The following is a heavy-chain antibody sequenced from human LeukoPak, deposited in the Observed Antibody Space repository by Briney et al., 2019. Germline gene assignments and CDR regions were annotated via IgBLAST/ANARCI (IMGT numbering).Heavy chain of an antibody. V-gene: IGHV4-30-2*01. CDR1: GGSISSGGYS. CDR3: ARTSIAARRANAFDI. CDR2: IYHSGST. J-gene: IGHJ3*02. D-gene: IGHD6-6*01. Sequence: PSQTLSLTCAVSGGSISSGGYSWSWIRQPPGKGLEWIGYIYHSGSTYYNLSLKSRVTISVDRSKNQFSLKLSSVTAADTAVYYCARTSIAARRANAFDIWGQGTMVTVSS.